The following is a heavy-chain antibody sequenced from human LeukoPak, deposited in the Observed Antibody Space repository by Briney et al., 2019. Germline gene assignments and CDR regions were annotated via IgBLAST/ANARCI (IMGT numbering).Heavy chain of an antibody. CDR3: ARVHGSGSYSYLDY. Sequence: ASVKVSCKASGYTFTGYYMHWVRQAPGQGLEWMGWINPNSGGTNYAQKFQGRVTMTRDTSISTAYMELSRLRSEDTAVYYCARVHGSGSYSYLDYWGQGTLVTVSS. J-gene: IGHJ4*02. CDR2: INPNSGGT. D-gene: IGHD3-10*01. V-gene: IGHV1-2*02. CDR1: GYTFTGYY.